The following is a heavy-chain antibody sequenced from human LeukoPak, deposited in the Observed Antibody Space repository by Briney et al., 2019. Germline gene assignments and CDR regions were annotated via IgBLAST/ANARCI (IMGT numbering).Heavy chain of an antibody. V-gene: IGHV3-23*01. CDR1: GFTLSSYA. Sequence: GGSLRLSCAASGFTLSSYAMSRVRQAPGKGLEWVSAISGSGGSTYYADSVKALFTISRDNSKNTLYLQMNSLRAEDTAVYYCAKDQPYYNSSGYYYSSFDYWGQGTLVTVSS. D-gene: IGHD3-22*01. J-gene: IGHJ4*02. CDR2: ISGSGGST. CDR3: AKDQPYYNSSGYYYSSFDY.